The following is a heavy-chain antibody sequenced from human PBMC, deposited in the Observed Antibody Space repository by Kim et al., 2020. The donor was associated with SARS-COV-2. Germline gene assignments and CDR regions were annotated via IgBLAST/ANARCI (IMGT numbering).Heavy chain of an antibody. V-gene: IGHV4-59*01. CDR3: ARARSNSYYYYYMDV. CDR1: GGSISSYY. Sequence: SETLSLTCTVSGGSISSYYWSWIRQPPGKGLEWIGYIYYSGSTNYNPSLKSRVTISVDTSKNQFSLKLSSVTAADTAVYYCARARSNSYYYYYMDVWGKGTTVTFSS. J-gene: IGHJ6*03. CDR2: IYYSGST. D-gene: IGHD4-4*01.